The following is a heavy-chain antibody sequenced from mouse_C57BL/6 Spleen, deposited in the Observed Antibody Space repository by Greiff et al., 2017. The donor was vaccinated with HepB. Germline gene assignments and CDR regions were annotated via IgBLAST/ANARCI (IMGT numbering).Heavy chain of an antibody. V-gene: IGHV1-7*01. D-gene: IGHD4-1*01. Sequence: QLQQSGAELAKPGASVKLSCKASGYTFTSYWMHWVKQRPGQGLEWIGYINPSSGYTKYNQKFKDKATLTADKSSSTAYMQLSSLTYEDSAVYYCAREKLGRDYAMDYWGQGTSVTVSS. J-gene: IGHJ4*01. CDR2: INPSSGYT. CDR3: AREKLGRDYAMDY. CDR1: GYTFTSYW.